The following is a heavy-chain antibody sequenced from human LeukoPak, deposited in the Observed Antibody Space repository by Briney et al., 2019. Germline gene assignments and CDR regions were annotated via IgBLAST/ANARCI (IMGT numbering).Heavy chain of an antibody. CDR2: ISGGCGST. D-gene: IGHD1-14*01. J-gene: IGHJ3*02. CDR1: GFTFSSSA. Sequence: GGSLRLSCAASGFTFSSSAMSWVRQAPGKGLEWLSTISGGCGSTYYADSVKGRFTISRDNSKNTLYLQMNSLRAEDTAVSYCARVSRRTFDAFDIWGQGTMVTVSS. V-gene: IGHV3-23*01. CDR3: ARVSRRTFDAFDI.